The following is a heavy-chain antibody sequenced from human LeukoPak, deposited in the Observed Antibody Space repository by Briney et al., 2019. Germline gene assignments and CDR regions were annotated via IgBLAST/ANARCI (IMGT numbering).Heavy chain of an antibody. CDR2: IIPIFGRA. J-gene: IGHJ4*02. CDR1: GGTFSSYA. Sequence: SVKVSCKASGGTFSSYAINWVRQAPGQGHEWMGGIIPIFGRANYAQKFQGRVTMTTDESTSTAYMELSSLRSEDTAVYYCARVFARSGEISGSYFYYWGQGTLVTVSS. V-gene: IGHV1-69*05. CDR3: ARVFARSGEISGSYFYY. D-gene: IGHD1-26*01.